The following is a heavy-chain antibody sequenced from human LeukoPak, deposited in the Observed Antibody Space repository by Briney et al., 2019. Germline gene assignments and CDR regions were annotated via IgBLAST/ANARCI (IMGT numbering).Heavy chain of an antibody. J-gene: IGHJ4*02. V-gene: IGHV1-18*01. CDR1: GYTFTSYG. Sequence: GASVKVSYTASGYTFTSYGISWVRQAPGQGLEWMGWISAYNGNTNYAQKLQGRVTMTTDTSTSTAYMELRSLRSDDTAVYYCARRSTRGYSYGYDYWGQGTLVTVSS. CDR3: ARRSTRGYSYGYDY. CDR2: ISAYNGNT. D-gene: IGHD5-18*01.